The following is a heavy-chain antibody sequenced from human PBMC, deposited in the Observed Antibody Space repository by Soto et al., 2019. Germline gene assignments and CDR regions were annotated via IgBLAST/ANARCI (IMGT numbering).Heavy chain of an antibody. CDR2: ISGSGNYT. CDR1: GFTFSSYS. CDR3: AREGINNYNEYYFVS. Sequence: LRLSCAASGFTFSSYSMNWVRQAPGKGLEWVSSISGSGNYTHYADFLRGRFTISRDNAKTSLYLQMNSLRAEDTAVYYCAREGINNYNEYYFVSWGQGTVVTVSS. J-gene: IGHJ4*02. V-gene: IGHV3-21*01. D-gene: IGHD4-4*01.